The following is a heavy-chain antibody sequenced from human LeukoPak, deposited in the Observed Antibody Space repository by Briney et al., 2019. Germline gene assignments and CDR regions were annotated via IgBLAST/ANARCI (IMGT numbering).Heavy chain of an antibody. J-gene: IGHJ4*02. Sequence: PSETLSLTCAVYGGSFSGHYWSWIRQPPGKGLEWIGEINHSGSTNYNPSLKSRVTISVDTSKNQFSLKLSSVTAAVTAVYYSAREKRTILLRPSDSSGYSRPFDYWGQGTLVTVSS. CDR3: AREKRTILLRPSDSSGYSRPFDY. D-gene: IGHD3-22*01. CDR2: INHSGST. CDR1: GGSFSGHY. V-gene: IGHV4-34*01.